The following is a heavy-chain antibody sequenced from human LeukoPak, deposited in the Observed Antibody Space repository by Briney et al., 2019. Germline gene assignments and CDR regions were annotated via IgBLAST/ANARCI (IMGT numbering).Heavy chain of an antibody. CDR2: IYSGGST. CDR3: ARRVVMTDYYYYYMDV. Sequence: QSGGSLRLSCAASGFTVSSNYMGWVRQAPGKGLEWVSVIYSGGSTYYADSVKGRFTISRDNSKNTLYLQMNSLRAEDTAVYYCARRVVMTDYYYYYMDVWGKGTTVTVSS. CDR1: GFTVSSNY. V-gene: IGHV3-66*02. D-gene: IGHD3-22*01. J-gene: IGHJ6*03.